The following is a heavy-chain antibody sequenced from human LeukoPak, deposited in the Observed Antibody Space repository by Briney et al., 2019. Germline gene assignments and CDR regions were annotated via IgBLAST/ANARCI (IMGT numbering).Heavy chain of an antibody. D-gene: IGHD3-16*02. Sequence: SETLSLTCTVSGGSISSSDYYWSWIRQPPGKGLEWIGYIYYSGSTYYNPSLKSRVTISVDTSKNQFSLKLSSVTAADTAVYYCARVRGRYYDYVWGSYRGYYFDYWGQGTLVTVPS. CDR3: ARVRGRYYDYVWGSYRGYYFDY. CDR2: IYYSGST. J-gene: IGHJ4*02. CDR1: GGSISSSDYY. V-gene: IGHV4-30-4*01.